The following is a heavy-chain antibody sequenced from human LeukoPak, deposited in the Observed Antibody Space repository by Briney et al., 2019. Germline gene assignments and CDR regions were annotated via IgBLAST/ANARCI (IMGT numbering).Heavy chain of an antibody. CDR3: ARGSEADYGHLTRSY. J-gene: IGHJ4*02. Sequence: GGSLRLSCAASGFTFSSYEMNWVRQAPGKGLEWVSYISSSGSTIYYADSVKGRFTISRDNAKNSLYLQMNSLRAEDTAVYYCARGSEADYGHLTRSYWGQGTLVTVSS. CDR1: GFTFSSYE. CDR2: ISSSGSTI. V-gene: IGHV3-48*03. D-gene: IGHD4-17*01.